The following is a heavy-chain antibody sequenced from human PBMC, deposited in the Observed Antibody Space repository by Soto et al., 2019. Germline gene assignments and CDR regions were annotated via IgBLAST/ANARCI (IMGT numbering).Heavy chain of an antibody. CDR1: GYSISSGYY. D-gene: IGHD6-19*01. CDR2: IYHSGST. CDR3: ARDNGQWLVNWFDP. V-gene: IGHV4-38-2*02. J-gene: IGHJ5*02. Sequence: PSETLSLTCAVSGYSISSGYYWGWIRQPPGKGLEWIGSIYHSGSTYYNPSLKSRVTISVDTSKNQFSLKLSSVTAADTAVYYCARDNGQWLVNWFDPWGQGTLVTVS.